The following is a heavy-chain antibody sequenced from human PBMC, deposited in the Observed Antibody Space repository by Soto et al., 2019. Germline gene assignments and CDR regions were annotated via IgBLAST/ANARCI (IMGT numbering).Heavy chain of an antibody. V-gene: IGHV4-59*12. CDR2: IYYSGST. CDR3: ARARYYCSTTSCYPNWFDP. CDR1: GGSISSYY. D-gene: IGHD2-2*01. J-gene: IGHJ5*02. Sequence: PSETLSLTCTVSGGSISSYYWSWIRQPPGKGLEWIGYIYYSGSTNYNPSLKGRVTISVDTSTNRFSLKLSSVTAADTAVYYCARARYYCSTTSCYPNWFDPWGQGTLVTVSS.